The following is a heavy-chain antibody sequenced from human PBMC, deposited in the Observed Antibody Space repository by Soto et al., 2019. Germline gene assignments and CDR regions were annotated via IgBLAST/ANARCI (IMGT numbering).Heavy chain of an antibody. CDR3: AKDLNTATKENYGMDV. D-gene: IGHD5-18*01. CDR2: ISGSGGST. CDR1: GFTFSSYA. V-gene: IGHV3-23*01. J-gene: IGHJ6*02. Sequence: GGSLRLSCAASGFTFSSYAMSWVRQAPGKGLEWVSAISGSGGSTYYADSVKGRFTISRDNSKNTLYLQMNSLRAEDTAVYYCAKDLNTATKENYGMDVWGQGTTVTVSS.